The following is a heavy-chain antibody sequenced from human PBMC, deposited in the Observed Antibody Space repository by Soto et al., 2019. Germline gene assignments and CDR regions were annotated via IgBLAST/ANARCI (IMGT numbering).Heavy chain of an antibody. D-gene: IGHD3-22*01. J-gene: IGHJ4*02. Sequence: EVQLVESGGGLVKPGGSLRLSCTASGFTFSSYSRNWVRQAPGKGLEWVSSISSSSSYIYYADSVKGRFTISRDNAKNSLDLQMNSLRAEDTAVYYCARVNYYDSSGYYGYWGQGTLVTVSS. CDR3: ARVNYYDSSGYYGY. CDR2: ISSSSSYI. CDR1: GFTFSSYS. V-gene: IGHV3-21*01.